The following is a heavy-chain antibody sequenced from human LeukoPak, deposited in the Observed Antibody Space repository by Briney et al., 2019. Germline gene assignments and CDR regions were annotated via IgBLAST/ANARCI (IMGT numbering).Heavy chain of an antibody. J-gene: IGHJ5*02. V-gene: IGHV3-11*04. Sequence: GGSLRLSCAASGFTFSNAWMSWVRQPPGKGLEYISYLSSGGTTISYADSVRGRFIISRDDAENVLYLEMNSLRDDDTAVYYCGRDPGSYISARYADDVPRYGSWGQGTLVIVSS. CDR1: GFTFSNAW. CDR3: GRDPGSYISARYADDVPRYGS. D-gene: IGHD2-2*01. CDR2: LSSGGTTI.